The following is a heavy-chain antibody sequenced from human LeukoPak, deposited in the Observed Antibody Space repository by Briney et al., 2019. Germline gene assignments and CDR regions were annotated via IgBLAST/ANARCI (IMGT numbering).Heavy chain of an antibody. Sequence: ASVNVSCKPSGYTFTSYTISWVRQAPGQGLEWMGWISTYNGNTKFVQKLQGRVTMTTDTSTSTAYMELRSLRSDDTAVYYCARERSNYASVGFDYWGQGTLVTVSS. CDR1: GYTFTSYT. D-gene: IGHD4-11*01. J-gene: IGHJ4*02. CDR3: ARERSNYASVGFDY. V-gene: IGHV1-18*01. CDR2: ISTYNGNT.